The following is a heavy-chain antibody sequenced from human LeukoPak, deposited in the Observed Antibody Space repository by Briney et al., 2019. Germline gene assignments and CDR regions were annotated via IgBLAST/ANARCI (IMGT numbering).Heavy chain of an antibody. V-gene: IGHV3-74*01. Sequence: GGSLRLSCAASGLTFCSYWMHWVRQAPGKGLVWVSRTSTDGSTTGYADSVKGRFTISRNNAKNTLYLQINSLRAEDTAVYYCGRDPGYSSGWYYFDYWGQGTLVTVSS. CDR2: TSTDGSTT. CDR3: GRDPGYSSGWYYFDY. J-gene: IGHJ4*02. D-gene: IGHD6-19*01. CDR1: GLTFCSYW.